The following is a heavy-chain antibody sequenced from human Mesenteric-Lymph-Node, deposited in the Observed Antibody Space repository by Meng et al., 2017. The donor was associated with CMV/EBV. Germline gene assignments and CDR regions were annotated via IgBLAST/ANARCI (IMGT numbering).Heavy chain of an antibody. D-gene: IGHD6-13*01. CDR2: IWYDGSNK. J-gene: IGHJ6*02. V-gene: IGHV3-33*01. Sequence: GGSLRLSCAASGFTFSSYGMHWVRQAPGKGLEWVAVIWYDGSNKYYADSVKGRFTISRDNSKNTLYLQMNSLRAEDTAVYYCATDGSIAAADYYGMDVWGQGTTVTVSS. CDR3: ATDGSIAAADYYGMDV. CDR1: GFTFSSYG.